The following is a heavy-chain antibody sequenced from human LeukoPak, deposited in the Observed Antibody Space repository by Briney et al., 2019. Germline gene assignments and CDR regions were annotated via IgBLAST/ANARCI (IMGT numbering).Heavy chain of an antibody. D-gene: IGHD4-11*01. V-gene: IGHV5-51*01. CDR3: ARQESMTKDAFDI. Sequence: GESLKISCKGSGYSFTSYWIGWVRQMPGKGLEWMGIIYPGDSDTRYSPSFQGQVTISADKSISTAYLQWSSLKASDTAMYYCARQESMTKDAFDIWGQGTMVTVSS. CDR2: IYPGDSDT. J-gene: IGHJ3*02. CDR1: GYSFTSYW.